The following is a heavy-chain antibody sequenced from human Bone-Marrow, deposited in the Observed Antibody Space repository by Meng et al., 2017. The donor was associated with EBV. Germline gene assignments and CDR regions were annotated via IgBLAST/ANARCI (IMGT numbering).Heavy chain of an antibody. J-gene: IGHJ4*02. CDR3: ARVFLDYGSGSIDS. CDR2: INTNSGGT. CDR1: GYTCTGYC. D-gene: IGHD3-10*01. V-gene: IGHV1-2*06. Sequence: GQVVRAGGKVKRPGAALRGFFKAYGYTCTGYCTRWGRPAPGQGRERMGRINTNSGGTNYAQKLQGRVIMTWDTFISTAYMDRSMLRSADTAVSYCARVFLDYGSGSIDSWGQGPLVTVSS.